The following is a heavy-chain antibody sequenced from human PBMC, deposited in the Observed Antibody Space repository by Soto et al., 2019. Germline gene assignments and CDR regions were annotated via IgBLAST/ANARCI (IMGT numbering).Heavy chain of an antibody. D-gene: IGHD3-22*01. CDR3: ARLVPSDSSAEYGVDY. CDR2: IYYSGST. CDR1: DGSSIRYY. V-gene: IGHV4-59*01. Sequence: LSHTRSVADGSSIRYYSSRIIQNTGKGLEWIGYIYYSGSTNYNPSLKSRVTISVDTSKDQFSLKLSSVTAADTAVYYCARLVPSDSSAEYGVDYWGQGTLVTVSS. J-gene: IGHJ4*02.